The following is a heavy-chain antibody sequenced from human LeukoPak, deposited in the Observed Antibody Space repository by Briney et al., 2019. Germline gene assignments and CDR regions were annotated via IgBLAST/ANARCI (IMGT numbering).Heavy chain of an antibody. CDR2: ISYDGSNK. CDR3: ARDGGIVGATFFDY. J-gene: IGHJ4*02. V-gene: IGHV3-30-3*01. CDR1: GFTLNSYA. Sequence: GGSLRLSCAASGFTLNSYAMHWVRQAPGKGLEWVAVISYDGSNKYYADSVKGRFTISRDNSKNTLYLQMNSLRAEDTAVYYCARDGGIVGATFFDYWGRGTLVTVSS. D-gene: IGHD1-26*01.